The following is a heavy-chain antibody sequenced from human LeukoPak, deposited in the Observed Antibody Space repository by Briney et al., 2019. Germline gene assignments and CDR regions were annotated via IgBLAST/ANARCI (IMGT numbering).Heavy chain of an antibody. CDR2: IRYDGSNK. CDR1: GFTFSSYG. D-gene: IGHD3-10*01. Sequence: GGSLRLSCAASGFTFSSYGMHWVRQAPGKGLEWVAFIRYDGSNKYYADSVKGRSTISRDNSKNTLYLQMNSLRAEDTAVYYCAKDQGLWFGELFYMDVWGKGTTVTISS. J-gene: IGHJ6*03. V-gene: IGHV3-30*02. CDR3: AKDQGLWFGELFYMDV.